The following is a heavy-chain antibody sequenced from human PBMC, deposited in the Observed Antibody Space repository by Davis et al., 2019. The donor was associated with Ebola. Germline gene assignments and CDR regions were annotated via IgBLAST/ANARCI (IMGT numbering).Heavy chain of an antibody. J-gene: IGHJ4*02. Sequence: GGSLRFSCAPSGFTFSGSAMHWVRQASGKGLEWVGRIRSKANSYATAYAASVKGRITISRDDSKNTAYLQMNSLKTENTAVYYCTSQGQPMVDYWGQGTLVTVSS. V-gene: IGHV3-73*01. CDR3: TSQGQPMVDY. CDR2: IRSKANSYAT. CDR1: GFTFSGSA. D-gene: IGHD5-24*01.